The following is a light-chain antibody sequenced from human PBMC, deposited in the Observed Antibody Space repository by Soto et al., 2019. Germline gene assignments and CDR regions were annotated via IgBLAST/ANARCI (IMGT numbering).Light chain of an antibody. CDR1: SSDVGGYKY. CDR3: SSYTISATCV. CDR2: EVS. V-gene: IGLV2-14*01. Sequence: QSALTQPASVSGSPGQSITISCTGTSSDVGGYKYVSWYQQHPGKAPKLMIYEVSNRPSGVSDRFSGSKSGNTASLTISGLQAEDEAADYCSSYTISATCVFGGGTKLTVL. J-gene: IGLJ3*02.